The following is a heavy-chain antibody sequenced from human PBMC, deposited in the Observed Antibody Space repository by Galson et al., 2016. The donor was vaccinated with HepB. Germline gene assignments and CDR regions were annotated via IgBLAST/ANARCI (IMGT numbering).Heavy chain of an antibody. J-gene: IGHJ4*02. D-gene: IGHD6-13*01. V-gene: IGHV3-23*01. CDR3: ARGGIDYFDY. CDR2: ISGDGIFT. Sequence: SLRLSCAVSGFTVSDYAMSWVRQAPGKGLEWVSSISGDGIFTYYTDAVTGRFTISNDNSKYTLFLQMNSLRVEDTPLYYCARGGIDYFDYWGQGILVTISS. CDR1: GFTVSDYA.